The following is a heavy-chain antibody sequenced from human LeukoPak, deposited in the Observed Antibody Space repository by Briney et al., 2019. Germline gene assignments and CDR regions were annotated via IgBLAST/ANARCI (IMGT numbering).Heavy chain of an antibody. J-gene: IGHJ5*01. CDR2: INPSGGSA. CDR3: ARARLGSSASADS. D-gene: IGHD6-19*01. V-gene: IGHV1-46*01. CDR1: GYTFTSYH. Sequence: ASVKVSCKASGYTFTSYHMHWVRQAPGQGLEWMGIINPSGGSATYAQKFQGRVTMTRDTSTSTVYMEVSSLRSEDTAVYYCARARLGSSASADSCGQGTLVTVSS.